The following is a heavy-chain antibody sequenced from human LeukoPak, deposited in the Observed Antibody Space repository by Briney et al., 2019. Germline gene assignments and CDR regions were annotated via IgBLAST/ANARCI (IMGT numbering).Heavy chain of an antibody. Sequence: PGGSLRLSCVGSGFTFSSYAMNWVRQAPGKGLEWVSYISSSSSTIYYADSVKGRFTISRDNAKNSLYLQMNSLRAEDTAVYYCARDPAQGITGTSDNWFDPWGQGTLVTVSS. D-gene: IGHD1-7*01. CDR2: ISSSSSTI. J-gene: IGHJ5*02. CDR1: GFTFSSYA. V-gene: IGHV3-48*04. CDR3: ARDPAQGITGTSDNWFDP.